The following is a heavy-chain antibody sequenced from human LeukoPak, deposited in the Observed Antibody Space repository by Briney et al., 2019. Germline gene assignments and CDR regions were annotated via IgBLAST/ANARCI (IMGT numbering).Heavy chain of an antibody. J-gene: IGHJ4*02. D-gene: IGHD6-19*01. CDR3: ARGQCLADFDY. V-gene: IGHV3-53*01. Sequence: GGSLRLSCAASGFTVSSNYKSWVRQAPGKGLEWVSVIYSGGSTYYADSVKGRFTISRDNSKNTLYLQMSSLRAEDTAVYYCARGQCLADFDYWGQGTLVTVSS. CDR1: GFTVSSNY. CDR2: IYSGGST.